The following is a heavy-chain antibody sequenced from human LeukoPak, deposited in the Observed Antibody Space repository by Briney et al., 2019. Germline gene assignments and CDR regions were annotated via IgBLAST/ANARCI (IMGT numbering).Heavy chain of an antibody. D-gene: IGHD2-2*01. Sequence: ASVKVSCEPSVFASTVYSMRAGSQAPGQGLEWMGWINPNSGGTNYAQKFQGRVTMTRDTSISTAYKENSMRTTDNTAVYHVVRKAPAARYDPWGQGTLVTVSS. CDR1: VFASTVYS. V-gene: IGHV1-2*02. J-gene: IGHJ5*02. CDR2: INPNSGGT. CDR3: VRKAPAARYDP.